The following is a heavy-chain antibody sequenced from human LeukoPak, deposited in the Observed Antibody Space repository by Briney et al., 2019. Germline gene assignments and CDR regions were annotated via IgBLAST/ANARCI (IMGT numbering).Heavy chain of an antibody. CDR2: ISAYNGNT. Sequence: ASVKVSCKASGYTFTSYGISWVRQAPGQGLEWMGWISAYNGNTNYAQKLQGRVTMTTDTSTSTAYMELRSLRSDDTAVYYCAIQRMFAAYCGGDCGPFGYWGQGTLVTVSS. CDR1: GYTFTSYG. J-gene: IGHJ4*02. V-gene: IGHV1-18*01. CDR3: AIQRMFAAYCGGDCGPFGY. D-gene: IGHD2-21*02.